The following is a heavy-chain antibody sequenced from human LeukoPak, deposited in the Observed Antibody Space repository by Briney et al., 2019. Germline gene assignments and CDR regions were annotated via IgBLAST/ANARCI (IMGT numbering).Heavy chain of an antibody. J-gene: IGHJ4*02. CDR3: AKAAFCSSTSCPSY. CDR2: ISDSGGRT. V-gene: IGHV3-23*01. D-gene: IGHD2-2*01. CDR1: GFTFSSYA. Sequence: GGSLRLSCAASGFTFSSYAMSWVRQAPGKGLEWVSAISDSGGRTYYADSVKGRFTISRDNSKSTLYLQMNSLRAEDTAVYYCAKAAFCSSTSCPSYWGQGTLVTVSS.